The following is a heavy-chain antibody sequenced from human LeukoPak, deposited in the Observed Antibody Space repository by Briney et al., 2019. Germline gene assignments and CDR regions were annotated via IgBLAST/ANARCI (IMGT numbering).Heavy chain of an antibody. CDR2: IYYSGST. CDR1: GGSISSSSYY. Sequence: SETLSLTCTVSGGSISSSSYYWGWIRQPPGKGLEWIGSIYYSGSTYYNPSLKSRVTISVDTSKNQFSLKLSSVTAADTAVYYCARGKIVTPYYYYYMDVWGKGTTVTVSS. CDR3: ARGKIVTPYYYYYMDV. J-gene: IGHJ6*03. D-gene: IGHD1-26*01. V-gene: IGHV4-39*07.